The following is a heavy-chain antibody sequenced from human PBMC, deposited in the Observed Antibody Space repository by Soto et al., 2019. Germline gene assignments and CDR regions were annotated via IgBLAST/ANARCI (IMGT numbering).Heavy chain of an antibody. J-gene: IGHJ4*02. V-gene: IGHV3-9*01. CDR3: AKGRYDFWSPYYFDS. Sequence: PGGSLRLSFVGTGLNFDDFAMHWVRQARGKGLEWVSGITWNSRVLAYADSVKGRFTISRDNARNSLYLQIDSLRDEDTALYYCAKGRYDFWSPYYFDSWGQGTLVTVSS. CDR1: GLNFDDFA. CDR2: ITWNSRVL. D-gene: IGHD3-3*01.